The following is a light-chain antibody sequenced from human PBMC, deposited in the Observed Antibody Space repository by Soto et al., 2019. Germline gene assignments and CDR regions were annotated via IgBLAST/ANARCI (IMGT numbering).Light chain of an antibody. Sequence: QSALTQPASVSGSPGQSITISCAGTSGDVGAYNFVTWFQQHPGKVPKLIIYDVTDRPSGVSDRFSGSKSGNTASLTISGLLAEDEADYYCGSYTTNNTIIFGGGTKLTVL. J-gene: IGLJ2*01. CDR2: DVT. CDR3: GSYTTNNTII. CDR1: SGDVGAYNF. V-gene: IGLV2-14*01.